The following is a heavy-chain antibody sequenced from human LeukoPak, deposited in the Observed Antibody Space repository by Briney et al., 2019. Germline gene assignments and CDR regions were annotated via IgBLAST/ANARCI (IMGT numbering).Heavy chain of an antibody. Sequence: GGSLRLSCAASGFTFSTFAMIWVRQPPGKGLEWVSSIFPSGGEIHYADSARGRFTISRDNSKSTLSLQMNSPRAEDTAIYYCATYRQVLLPFESWGQGTLVTVSS. V-gene: IGHV3-23*01. CDR1: GFTFSTFA. D-gene: IGHD2-8*02. CDR3: ATYRQVLLPFES. CDR2: IFPSGGEI. J-gene: IGHJ4*02.